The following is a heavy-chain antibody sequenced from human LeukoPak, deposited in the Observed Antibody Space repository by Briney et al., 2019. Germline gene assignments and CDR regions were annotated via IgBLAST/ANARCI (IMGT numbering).Heavy chain of an antibody. D-gene: IGHD2-2*01. CDR2: ISGSGGST. CDR3: AKLWTSCCSSTSCYFDY. CDR1: GFTFSSYA. V-gene: IGHV3-23*01. J-gene: IGHJ4*02. Sequence: GGSLRLSCAASGFTFSSYAMSWVRQAPGKGLEWVSAISGSGGSTYYADSVKGRFTISRDNSKNTLYLQMNSLRAEDTAVYYCAKLWTSCCSSTSCYFDYWGQGTLVTVSS.